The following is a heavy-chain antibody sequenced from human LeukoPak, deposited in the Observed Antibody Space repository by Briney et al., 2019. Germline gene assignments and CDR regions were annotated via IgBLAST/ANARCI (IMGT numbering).Heavy chain of an antibody. J-gene: IGHJ4*02. CDR3: ARYSSSPKDFDY. D-gene: IGHD6-6*01. Sequence: SQTLSLTCAISGDIVSSNSAAWNWIRQSPSRGLEWLGRTYYRSKLYNDYAASVKSRIIINPDTSKNQFSLQLNSVTPEDTAIYYCARYSSSPKDFDYWGLGTLVTVSS. CDR1: GDIVSSNSAA. V-gene: IGHV6-1*01. CDR2: TYYRSKLYN.